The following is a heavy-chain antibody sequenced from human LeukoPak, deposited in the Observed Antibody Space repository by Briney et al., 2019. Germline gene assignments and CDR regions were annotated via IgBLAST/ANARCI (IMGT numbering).Heavy chain of an antibody. Sequence: GGSLRLSCAASGFTFSSYAMHWVRQAPGKGLEWVALISYDGSNKYYVDSVKGRFAISRDNSKNTLYLQMNSLRAEDTAVYYCARGTTVVWKPPFDPWGQGTLVTVSS. V-gene: IGHV3-30*09. CDR2: ISYDGSNK. D-gene: IGHD4-23*01. CDR1: GFTFSSYA. J-gene: IGHJ5*02. CDR3: ARGTTVVWKPPFDP.